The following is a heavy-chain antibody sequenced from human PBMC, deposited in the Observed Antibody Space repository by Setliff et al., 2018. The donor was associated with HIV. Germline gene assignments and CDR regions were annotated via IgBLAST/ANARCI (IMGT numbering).Heavy chain of an antibody. Sequence: GASVKVSCKASGYTFTSYGMNWVRQAPGQGLEWMGWINTYTGNPTYAQDFTGRFVVSLDTSVSTAYLQISSLKAEDTAVYYCATRGEQLYFYGMDVWGQGTTVTVSS. J-gene: IGHJ6*02. D-gene: IGHD1-26*01. V-gene: IGHV7-4-1*02. CDR2: INTYTGNP. CDR1: GYTFTSYG. CDR3: ATRGEQLYFYGMDV.